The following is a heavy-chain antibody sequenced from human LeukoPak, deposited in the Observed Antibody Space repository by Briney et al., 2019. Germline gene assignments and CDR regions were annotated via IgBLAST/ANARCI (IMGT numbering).Heavy chain of an antibody. J-gene: IGHJ5*02. CDR3: AAAAATEAES. D-gene: IGHD6-13*01. V-gene: IGHV3-30-3*01. CDR1: GFTFSSYA. CDR2: ISYDGSNK. Sequence: PGGSLRLSCAASGFTFSSYAMHWVRQAPGEGLEWVAVISYDGSNKYYADSVKGRFTISRDNSKNTLYLQMNSLRAEDTAVYYCAAAAATEAESWGQGTLVTVSS.